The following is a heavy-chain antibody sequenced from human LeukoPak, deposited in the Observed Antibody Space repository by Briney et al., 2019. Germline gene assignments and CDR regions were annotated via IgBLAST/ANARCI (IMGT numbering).Heavy chain of an antibody. CDR2: INPNSGGT. CDR3: ARGGLRGMVRGASHY. J-gene: IGHJ4*02. V-gene: IGHV1-2*04. CDR1: GYTFTGYY. D-gene: IGHD3-10*01. Sequence: GASVKVSCKASGYTFTGYYMHWVRQAPGQGLEWMGWINPNSGGTNYAQKFQGWVTMTRDTSISTAYMVLSRLRSDDTAVYYCARGGLRGMVRGASHYWGQGTLVTVSS.